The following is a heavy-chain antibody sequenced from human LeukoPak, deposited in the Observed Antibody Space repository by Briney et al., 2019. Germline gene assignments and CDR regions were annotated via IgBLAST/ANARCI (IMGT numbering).Heavy chain of an antibody. J-gene: IGHJ4*02. V-gene: IGHV3-21*01. D-gene: IGHD6-13*01. CDR1: GFTFSSYS. CDR3: ARGAFSIAADFDY. CDR2: ISSIRYI. Sequence: GGSLRLSCAASGFTFSSYSMSWVRQAPGKGLEWVSSISSIRYISYADSVKGRFTISRDNAKNSLYLQMNSLRAEDTAVYYCARGAFSIAADFDYWGQGTLVTVSS.